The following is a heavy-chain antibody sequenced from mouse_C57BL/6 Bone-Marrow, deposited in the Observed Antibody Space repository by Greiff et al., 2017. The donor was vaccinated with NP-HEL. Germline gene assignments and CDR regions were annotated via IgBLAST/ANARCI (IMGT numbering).Heavy chain of an antibody. V-gene: IGHV1-81*01. D-gene: IGHD1-1*01. CDR2: IYPRSGNT. Sequence: VKLMESGAELARPGASVKLSCKASGYTFTSYGISWVKQRTGQGLEWIGEIYPRSGNTYYNEKFKGKATLTADKSSSTAYMELRSLTSEDSAVYFCARWGYYGSSPDYWGQGTTLTVSS. CDR3: ARWGYYGSSPDY. CDR1: GYTFTSYG. J-gene: IGHJ2*01.